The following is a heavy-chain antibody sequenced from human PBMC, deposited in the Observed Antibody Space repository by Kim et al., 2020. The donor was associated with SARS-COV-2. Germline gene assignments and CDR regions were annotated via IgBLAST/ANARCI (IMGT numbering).Heavy chain of an antibody. J-gene: IGHJ3*02. Sequence: GGSLRLSCVASGFTFSSYAMSWVRQAPGKGLEWVSFISSRGESKDYADSVKGRFTISRDNSKKTLFLQMNGLRVEDTAIYYCAKEQRYYDYIWGTYRPDSFDMWGQGTTVIVSS. CDR1: GFTFSSYA. CDR2: ISSRGESK. D-gene: IGHD3-16*02. V-gene: IGHV3-23*01. CDR3: AKEQRYYDYIWGTYRPDSFDM.